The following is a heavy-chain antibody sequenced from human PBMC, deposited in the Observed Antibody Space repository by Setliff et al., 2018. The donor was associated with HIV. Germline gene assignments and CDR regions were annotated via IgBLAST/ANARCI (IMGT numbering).Heavy chain of an antibody. V-gene: IGHV3-48*03. CDR1: GFTFSSYE. CDR3: ARGYAFDI. J-gene: IGHJ3*02. Sequence: PGGSLRLSCAASGFTFSSYEMNWVRQAPGKGLEWVSYITSGGDTIFYTDSVKGRFTIPRDNAKDSLYLQMASLRAADMAVYYCARGYAFDIWGQGTMVTVSS. CDR2: ITSGGDTI.